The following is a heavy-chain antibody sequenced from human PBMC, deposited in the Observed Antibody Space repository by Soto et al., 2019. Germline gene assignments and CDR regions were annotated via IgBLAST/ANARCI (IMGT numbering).Heavy chain of an antibody. Sequence: GASVKVSCKASGFTFTSSAVQWVRQARGQRLEWIGWIVVGSGNTNYAQKFQERVTITRDMSTSTAYMELSSLRSEDTAVYYCAAGYPESASYSYYPAMDVGGQGTTVTVPS. CDR1: GFTFTSSA. CDR2: IVVGSGNT. D-gene: IGHD1-26*01. CDR3: AAGYPESASYSYYPAMDV. V-gene: IGHV1-58*01. J-gene: IGHJ6*02.